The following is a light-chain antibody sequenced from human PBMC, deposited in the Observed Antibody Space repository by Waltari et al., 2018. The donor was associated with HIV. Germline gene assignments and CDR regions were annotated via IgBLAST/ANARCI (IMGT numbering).Light chain of an antibody. Sequence: QSVLTQPPSASGTPGQRVTNSCSGSSSSLGSNYVHWYQQLPGTAPKLLIYRNNQRPSGVPDRFSGSKSGTSASLAISGLRSEDEADYYCAAWDDSLSGYVFGTGTKVTVL. J-gene: IGLJ1*01. V-gene: IGLV1-47*01. CDR3: AAWDDSLSGYV. CDR1: SSSLGSNY. CDR2: RNN.